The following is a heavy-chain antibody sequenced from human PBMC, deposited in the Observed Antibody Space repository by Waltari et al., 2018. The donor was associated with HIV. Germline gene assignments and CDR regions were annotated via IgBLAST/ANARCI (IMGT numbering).Heavy chain of an antibody. CDR1: GGSFSGYS. D-gene: IGHD4-17*01. Sequence: QVQLQQWGAGLLKPSETLSLTCAVYGGSFSGYSWSWIRQPPGKGLEWIGESNHSGSTNYNPSLKSRVTISVDTSKNQFSLKLSSVTAADTAVYYCARHGNYGDYVFDPWGQGTLVTVSS. CDR3: ARHGNYGDYVFDP. J-gene: IGHJ5*02. CDR2: SNHSGST. V-gene: IGHV4-34*01.